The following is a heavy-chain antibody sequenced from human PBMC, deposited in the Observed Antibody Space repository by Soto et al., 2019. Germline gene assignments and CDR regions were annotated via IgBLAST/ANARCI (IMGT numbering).Heavy chain of an antibody. Sequence: QVQLQESGPGLVKPSQTLSLTCTVSGGSISSGDYYWSWIRQPPGKGLEWIGYIYYSGSTYYNPSINSRVTISVDTSKNQFSLKLSSVTAADTAVYYCAREPTWTNNWFDPWGQGTLVTVSS. CDR1: GGSISSGDYY. J-gene: IGHJ5*02. V-gene: IGHV4-30-4*01. D-gene: IGHD3-3*01. CDR3: AREPTWTNNWFDP. CDR2: IYYSGST.